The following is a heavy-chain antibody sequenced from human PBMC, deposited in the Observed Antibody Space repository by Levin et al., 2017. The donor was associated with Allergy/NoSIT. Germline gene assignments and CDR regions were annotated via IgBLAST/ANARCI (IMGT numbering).Heavy chain of an antibody. CDR1: GFTFSSYA. V-gene: IGHV3-23*01. J-gene: IGHJ4*02. D-gene: IGHD2-21*02. CDR3: AKRGAYCGADCLISPDY. Sequence: GGSLRLSCAASGFTFSSYAMSWVRQAPGKGLDWVSGISGSGGSTYYANSVKGRFTISRDNSKNTLYLQINSLRAEDTAVYYCAKRGAYCGADCLISPDYWGQGTLVTVSS. CDR2: ISGSGGST.